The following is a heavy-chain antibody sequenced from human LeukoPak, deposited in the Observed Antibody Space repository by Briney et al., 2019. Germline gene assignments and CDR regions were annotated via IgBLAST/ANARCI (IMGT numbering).Heavy chain of an antibody. CDR2: ISGSGGST. D-gene: IGHD3-22*01. CDR1: GFTFSSYG. Sequence: GGSLRLSCAASGFTFSSYGMSWVRQAPGKGLEWVSAISGSGGSTYYADSVKGRFTISRDNAKNSLYLQMNSLRAEDTAVYYCARVLSDYYFDLFDYWGHGTLVTVSS. V-gene: IGHV3-23*01. J-gene: IGHJ4*01. CDR3: ARVLSDYYFDLFDY.